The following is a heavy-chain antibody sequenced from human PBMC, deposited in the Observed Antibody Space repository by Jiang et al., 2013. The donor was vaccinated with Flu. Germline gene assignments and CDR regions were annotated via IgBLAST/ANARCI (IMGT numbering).Heavy chain of an antibody. CDR3: ASTRRDGYNLDWYFDL. CDR2: IHFSGSN. V-gene: IGHV4-59*01. CDR1: GGAISSSY. Sequence: LLKPSETLSLTCTVSGGAISSSYWSWVRQPPGKGLEWIGYIHFSGSNNYNPSLKSRLTTSVDTSKNQISLNLRSVTAADTAVYYCASTRRDGYNLDWYFDLWGRGTLVTVSS. J-gene: IGHJ2*01. D-gene: IGHD5-24*01.